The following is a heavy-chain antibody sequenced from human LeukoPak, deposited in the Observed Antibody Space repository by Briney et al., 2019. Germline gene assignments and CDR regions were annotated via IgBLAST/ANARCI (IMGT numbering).Heavy chain of an antibody. J-gene: IGHJ4*02. CDR2: IYYSGST. V-gene: IGHV4-31*03. CDR3: ARMQMVRGVITFDY. Sequence: PSETLSLTCTVSGGFISSGGYYWSWIRQHPGKGLEWIGYIYYSGSTYYNPSLKSRVTISVDTSKNQFSLKLSSVTAADTAVYYCARMQMVRGVITFDYWGQGTLVTVSS. CDR1: GGFISSGGYY. D-gene: IGHD3-10*01.